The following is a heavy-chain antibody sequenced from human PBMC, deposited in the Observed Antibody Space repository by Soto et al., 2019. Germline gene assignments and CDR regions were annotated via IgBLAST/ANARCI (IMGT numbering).Heavy chain of an antibody. CDR2: IDPSDSYT. D-gene: IGHD3-10*01. CDR3: ARLSMVRGVTPAAFDI. CDR1: GYSFTSYW. J-gene: IGHJ3*02. Sequence: EVQLVPSGAEVKKPGESLRISCKGSGYSFTSYWISWLRQMPGKGLEWMGRIDPSDSYTNYSPSFQGHVTISADKSISTAYLQWSSLKASDTAMYYCARLSMVRGVTPAAFDIWGQGTMVTVSS. V-gene: IGHV5-10-1*01.